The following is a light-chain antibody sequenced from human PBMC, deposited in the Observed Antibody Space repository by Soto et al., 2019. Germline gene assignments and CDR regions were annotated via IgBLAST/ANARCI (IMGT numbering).Light chain of an antibody. J-gene: IGKJ1*01. CDR2: GAS. CDR3: QQYATSPRT. CDR1: QSVRSSY. Sequence: EIVLTQSPGTLSLSPGERATLSCRASQSVRSSYLAWYQQRPGQAPRLLIYGASSRATGIPDRFSGSGSGTDFTLSSSRLEPEDFAVYYCQQYATSPRTFGHGTEVEIK. V-gene: IGKV3-20*01.